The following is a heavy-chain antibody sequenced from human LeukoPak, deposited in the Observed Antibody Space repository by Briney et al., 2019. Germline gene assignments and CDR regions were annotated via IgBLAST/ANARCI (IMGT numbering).Heavy chain of an antibody. CDR2: ISSSGSTI. CDR1: GFTFSSYE. Sequence: GGSLRLSCAASGFTFSSYEMNWVRQAPGKGLEWVSYISSSGSTIYYADSVKGRFTISRDNAKNSLYLQMNSLRAEVTAVYYCAKRGYSYGYHFDYWGQGTLVTVSS. J-gene: IGHJ4*02. D-gene: IGHD5-18*01. CDR3: AKRGYSYGYHFDY. V-gene: IGHV3-48*03.